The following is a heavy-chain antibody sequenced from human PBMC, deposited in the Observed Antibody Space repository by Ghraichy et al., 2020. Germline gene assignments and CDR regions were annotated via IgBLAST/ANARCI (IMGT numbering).Heavy chain of an antibody. CDR2: INYSGYT. CDR1: GGSLSSGAYY. J-gene: IGHJ4*02. V-gene: IGHV4-31*03. CDR3: ARVYNMPTVTDYFDY. D-gene: IGHD5-12*01. Sequence: SETLSLTCTVPGGSLSSGAYYWSWIRQHPGKGLEWIGYINYSGYTYYNASLKSRVTMSVDMSKNQFSLKLSSVTAADTAVYYCARVYNMPTVTDYFDYWGQGTLVIVSS.